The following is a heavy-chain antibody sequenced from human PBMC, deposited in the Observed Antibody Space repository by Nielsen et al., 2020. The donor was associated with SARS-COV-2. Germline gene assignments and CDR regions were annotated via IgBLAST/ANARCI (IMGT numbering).Heavy chain of an antibody. J-gene: IGHJ2*01. CDR1: GFSFTSYT. CDR3: ARDQDGGAATSNFYFDL. V-gene: IGHV3-21*01. D-gene: IGHD6-25*01. Sequence: GESLKISCATSGFSFTSYTMNWVRQAPGKGLEWVSSITMSGRYMYYADSLRGRFTVSRDSAENSLFLQMSSLRDEDTAVYYCARDQDGGAATSNFYFDLWGRGTLVIVSS. CDR2: ITMSGRYM.